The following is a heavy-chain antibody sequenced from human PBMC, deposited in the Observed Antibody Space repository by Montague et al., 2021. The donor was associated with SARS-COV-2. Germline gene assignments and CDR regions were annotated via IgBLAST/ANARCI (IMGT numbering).Heavy chain of an antibody. CDR2: INHSGST. V-gene: IGHV4-34*01. Sequence: SETLSLTCAVYGGSFNDYYWSWIRQPPGKGLEWIGQINHSGSTNYNPSLKSRVTISVDTSKNQFSLKLRSMTAAGTAVYYCARGRVGITMIISVSGYSYYFDSWGQGTLVTVSS. CDR1: GGSFNDYY. D-gene: IGHD3-22*01. J-gene: IGHJ4*02. CDR3: ARGRVGITMIISVSGYSYYFDS.